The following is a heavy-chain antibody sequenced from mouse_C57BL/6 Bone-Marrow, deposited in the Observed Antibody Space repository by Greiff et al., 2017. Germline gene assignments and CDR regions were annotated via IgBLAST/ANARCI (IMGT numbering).Heavy chain of an antibody. CDR3: ASTVVDWYFDV. Sequence: VQLQQSGPELVKPGASVKISCKASGYTFTDYYMNWVKQSHGKSLEWIGDINPNNGGTSYNQKFKGKATLTVDKSSSTAYMERRSLTSEDSAVYYCASTVVDWYFDVWGTGTTVTVSS. CDR1: GYTFTDYY. J-gene: IGHJ1*03. CDR2: INPNNGGT. V-gene: IGHV1-26*01. D-gene: IGHD1-1*01.